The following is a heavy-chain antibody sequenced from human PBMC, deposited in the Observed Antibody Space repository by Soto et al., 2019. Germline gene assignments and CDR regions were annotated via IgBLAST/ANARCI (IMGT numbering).Heavy chain of an antibody. D-gene: IGHD6-19*01. J-gene: IGHJ5*02. CDR3: ARVLAVAGSWFDP. CDR2: IIPIFGTP. CDR1: GGTFSSYA. Sequence: SVKVSCKASGGTFSSYAISWVRQAPGQGLEWMGGIIPIFGTPNYAQKFQGRVTITADESTSTAYMELSSLRSEDTAVYYCARVLAVAGSWFDPWGQGTLVTVSS. V-gene: IGHV1-69*13.